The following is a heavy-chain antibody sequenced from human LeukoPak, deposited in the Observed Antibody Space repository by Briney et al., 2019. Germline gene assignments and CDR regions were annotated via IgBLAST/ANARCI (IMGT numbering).Heavy chain of an antibody. D-gene: IGHD3-3*01. Sequence: SETLSLTCTVSDGSISSHYWSWIRQPAGRGLEWIGRFHTSGITNYNPSLKSRVTMSVDTSKNQFSLKLSSVTAAHTAVYYCARYLINSGYYPIFDYWGQGTLVTVSS. CDR3: ARYLINSGYYPIFDY. CDR1: DGSISSHY. CDR2: FHTSGIT. V-gene: IGHV4-4*07. J-gene: IGHJ4*02.